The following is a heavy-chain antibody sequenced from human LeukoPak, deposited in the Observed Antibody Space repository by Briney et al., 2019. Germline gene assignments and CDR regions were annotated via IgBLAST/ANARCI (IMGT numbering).Heavy chain of an antibody. V-gene: IGHV3-23*01. CDR3: AKDRDIAVAGNDY. J-gene: IGHJ4*02. D-gene: IGHD6-19*01. CDR1: GFTFNSYA. CDR2: ITGSGGGT. Sequence: PGGSLRLSRAASGFTFNSYAMSWVRQAPGKGLEWVSAITGSGGGTYYADSVKGRFTISRDNSKNTLYLQMNSLRAEDTAVYFCAKDRDIAVAGNDYWGQGTLVTVSS.